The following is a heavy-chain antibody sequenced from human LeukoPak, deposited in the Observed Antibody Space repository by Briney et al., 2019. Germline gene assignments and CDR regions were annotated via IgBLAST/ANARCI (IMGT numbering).Heavy chain of an antibody. CDR2: ISSSSSYI. V-gene: IGHV3-21*01. CDR3: ASVRYSYGTPDY. J-gene: IGHJ4*02. CDR1: GFTFSSSS. Sequence: PGESLKISCAASGFTFSSSSMNWVRQAPGKGLEWVSFISSSSSYIYYADSVKGRFTISRDNAKNSLSLQMNSLRAEDTAVYYCASVRYSYGTPDYWGQGTLVTVSS. D-gene: IGHD5-18*01.